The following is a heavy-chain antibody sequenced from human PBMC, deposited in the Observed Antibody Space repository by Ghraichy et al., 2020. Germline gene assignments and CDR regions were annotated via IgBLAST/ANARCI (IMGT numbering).Heavy chain of an antibody. D-gene: IGHD3-22*01. CDR1: GGSFSGYY. CDR3: ARAPGQRHTYYYDSSGSYYFDY. Sequence: SETLSLTCAVYGGSFSGYYWSWIRQPPGKGLEWIGEINHSGSTNYNPSLKSRVTISVDTSKNQFSLKLSSVTAADTAVYYCARAPGQRHTYYYDSSGSYYFDYWGQGTLVTVSS. J-gene: IGHJ4*02. V-gene: IGHV4-34*01. CDR2: INHSGST.